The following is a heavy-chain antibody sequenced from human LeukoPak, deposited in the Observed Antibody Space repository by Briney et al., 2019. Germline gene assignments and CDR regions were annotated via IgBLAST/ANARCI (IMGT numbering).Heavy chain of an antibody. D-gene: IGHD2-8*01. V-gene: IGHV3-15*01. CDR3: AKSKGQGYCTNGVCYGGFDY. Sequence: GGSLRLSCAASGFTFSNAWMSWVRQAPGKGLEWVGRIKSKTDGGTTDYAAPVKGRFTISRDDSKNTLYLQMNSLRAEDTAVYYCAKSKGQGYCTNGVCYGGFDYWGQGTLVTVSS. CDR2: IKSKTDGGTT. J-gene: IGHJ4*02. CDR1: GFTFSNAW.